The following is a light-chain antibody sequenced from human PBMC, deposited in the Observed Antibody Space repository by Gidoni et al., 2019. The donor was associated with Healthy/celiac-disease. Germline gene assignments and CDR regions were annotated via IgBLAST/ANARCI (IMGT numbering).Light chain of an antibody. V-gene: IGKV3-20*01. CDR2: GAS. CDR1: QSVRSSY. Sequence: ELVLTQSPGTLSLSPGERATLSCRASQSVRSSYLAWYQQKPGQAPRLLIYGASSRATGIPDRFSGSGSGTDFTLTISRLEPEDFAVYYCQQYGSSPRKTFGQXTKVEIK. J-gene: IGKJ1*01. CDR3: QQYGSSPRKT.